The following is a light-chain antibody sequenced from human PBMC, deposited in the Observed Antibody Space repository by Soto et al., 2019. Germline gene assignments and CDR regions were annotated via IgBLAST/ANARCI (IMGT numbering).Light chain of an antibody. CDR2: DAS. J-gene: IGKJ1*01. Sequence: DIQMTQTPSTLSASVGDRVTINCRASQNVNDYLAWYQQKPGNSPKVLIYDASTLESGVPSRFSGSGSGTEFTLTISSLQPDDFATYYCQHYKMYSPWTFGQGTKVDIK. CDR1: QNVNDY. CDR3: QHYKMYSPWT. V-gene: IGKV1-5*01.